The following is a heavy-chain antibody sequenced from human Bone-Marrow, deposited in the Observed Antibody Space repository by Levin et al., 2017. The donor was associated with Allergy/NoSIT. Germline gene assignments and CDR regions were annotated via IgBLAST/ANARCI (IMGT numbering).Heavy chain of an antibody. Sequence: GGSLRLSCAASGFTFSNAWMSWVRQAPGKGLEWVGRIKSKTDGGTTDYAAPVKGRFTISRDDSKNTLYLQMNSLKTEDTAVYYCTTDRSDGKKTGNTDYWGQGTLVTVSS. CDR3: TTDRSDGKKTGNTDY. CDR2: IKSKTDGGTT. V-gene: IGHV3-15*01. CDR1: GFTFSNAW. D-gene: IGHD3-9*01. J-gene: IGHJ4*02.